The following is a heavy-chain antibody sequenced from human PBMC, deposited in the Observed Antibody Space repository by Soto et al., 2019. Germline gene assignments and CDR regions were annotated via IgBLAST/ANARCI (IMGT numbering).Heavy chain of an antibody. CDR3: ARYVAALDY. CDR2: MSDSGSTI. Sequence: GGSLRLSCAASGFTFSDYYMSWIRQAPGKGLEWLSYMSDSGSTIYYADSVKGRFTISRDNAKNSLYLQMNNLRVEDSAVYYCARYVAALDYCGRGTLVTVSS. D-gene: IGHD6-13*01. CDR1: GFTFSDYY. J-gene: IGHJ4*02. V-gene: IGHV3-11*01.